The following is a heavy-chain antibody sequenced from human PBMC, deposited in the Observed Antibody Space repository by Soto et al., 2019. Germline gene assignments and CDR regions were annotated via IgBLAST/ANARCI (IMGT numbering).Heavy chain of an antibody. CDR2: ISSSSSYI. J-gene: IGHJ3*02. Sequence: EVQLVESGGGLVKPGGSLRLSCAASGFTFSSYSMNWVRQAPGKGLEWVSSISSSSSYIYYADSVKGRFTISRDNAKNSLYLQMNSLRAEDTAVYDCASDGRYDQLLVADAFDIWGQGTMVTVSS. V-gene: IGHV3-21*01. CDR3: ASDGRYDQLLVADAFDI. CDR1: GFTFSSYS. D-gene: IGHD2-2*01.